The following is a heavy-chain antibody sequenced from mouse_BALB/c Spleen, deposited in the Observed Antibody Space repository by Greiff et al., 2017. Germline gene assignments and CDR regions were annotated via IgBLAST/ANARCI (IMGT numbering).Heavy chain of an antibody. D-gene: IGHD1-2*01. CDR2: VNPNNGGT. J-gene: IGHJ2*01. Sequence: EVQLQQSGPELVKPGASVKISCKASGYTFTDYYMNWVKQSHGKSLEWIGLVNPNNGGTSYNQKFKGKATLTVDKSSSTAYMELRSLTSEDSAVYYCARSTAPFYFDYWGQGTTLTVSS. CDR1: GYTFTDYY. V-gene: IGHV1-26*01. CDR3: ARSTAPFYFDY.